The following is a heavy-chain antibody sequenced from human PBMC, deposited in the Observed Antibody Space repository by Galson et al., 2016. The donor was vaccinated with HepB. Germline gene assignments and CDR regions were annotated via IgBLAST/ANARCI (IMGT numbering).Heavy chain of an antibody. V-gene: IGHV3-7*03. Sequence: SLRLSCAASGFTFQTFWMSWVRQAPGKGLEWVANIRQDGGETYYVDSVKGRFTISRDNANNTVYLQMNSLRAEDTAVYYCARDITCYDFWNGKYGLRPNWLDPWGQGTLVTVSS. CDR3: ARDITCYDFWNGKYGLRPNWLDP. D-gene: IGHD3-3*01. CDR2: IRQDGGET. CDR1: GFTFQTFW. J-gene: IGHJ5*02.